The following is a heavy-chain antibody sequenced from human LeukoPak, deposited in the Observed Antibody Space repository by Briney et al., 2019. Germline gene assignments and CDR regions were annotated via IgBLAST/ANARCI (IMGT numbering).Heavy chain of an antibody. Sequence: TGGSLRLSCAASGFTFNSYAMSWVRQAPGKGLEWVSAISGSGGTTYYADSVKGRFTISRDNSKNTLYLQMHSLRAEDTAIYHCAKTRSWYWYFDYWGQGTLVTVSS. CDR3: AKTRSWYWYFDY. V-gene: IGHV3-23*01. CDR1: GFTFNSYA. J-gene: IGHJ4*02. D-gene: IGHD6-13*01. CDR2: ISGSGGTT.